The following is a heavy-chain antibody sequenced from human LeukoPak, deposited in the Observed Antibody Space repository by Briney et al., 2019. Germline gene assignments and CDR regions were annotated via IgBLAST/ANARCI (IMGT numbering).Heavy chain of an antibody. Sequence: SETLSLTCTVSGGSISSGGYYWSWIRQHPGKGLEWIGYIYYSGDTYYNPSLKSRVTIPVDTSKNQFSLNLSSVTAADTAVYYCARGGPHLWQHLYYWGQGTLVTVSS. V-gene: IGHV4-31*03. D-gene: IGHD6-13*01. J-gene: IGHJ4*02. CDR3: ARGGPHLWQHLYY. CDR1: GGSISSGGYY. CDR2: IYYSGDT.